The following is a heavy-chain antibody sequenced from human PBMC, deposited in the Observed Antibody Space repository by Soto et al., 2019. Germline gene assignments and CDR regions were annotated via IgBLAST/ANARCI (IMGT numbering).Heavy chain of an antibody. CDR3: AVIRGWLDP. CDR1: GFTFSNAW. Sequence: GGSLRLSCAASGFTFSNAWMSWVRQAPGKGLEWVGRIKSKTDGGTTDYAAPVKGRFVISRDDSKSMVYLQMNSLKSEDTGVYYCAVIRGWLDPWGQGTQVTVSS. D-gene: IGHD1-26*01. J-gene: IGHJ5*02. CDR2: IKSKTDGGTT. V-gene: IGHV3-15*01.